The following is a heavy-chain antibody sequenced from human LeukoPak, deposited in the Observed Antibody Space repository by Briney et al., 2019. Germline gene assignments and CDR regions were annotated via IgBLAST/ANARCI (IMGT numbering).Heavy chain of an antibody. V-gene: IGHV4-39*01. J-gene: IGHJ4*02. CDR2: IYYSGST. CDR1: GGSISSSSYY. D-gene: IGHD4-17*01. Sequence: PSETLSLTCTVSGGSISSSSYYWGWIRQPPGKGLEWIGSIYYSGSTYYKPSLKSRVTISIDTSKNQFSLKLSSVTAADTAVYYCASHTSYGDSFGDWGQGTLVTVS. CDR3: ASHTSYGDSFGD.